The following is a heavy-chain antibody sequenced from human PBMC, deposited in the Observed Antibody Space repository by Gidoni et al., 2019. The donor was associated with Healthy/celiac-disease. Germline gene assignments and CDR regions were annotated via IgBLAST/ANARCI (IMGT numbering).Heavy chain of an antibody. V-gene: IGHV4-34*01. CDR2: INHSGST. CDR1: GGSFCGYY. J-gene: IGHJ6*02. D-gene: IGHD2-2*02. CDR3: ARDLPPIVVVPAAIEAYGMDV. Sequence: QVQLQQWGAGLLKPSETLSLTCAVYGGSFCGYYLSWIRQPPGKGLEWIGEINHSGSTKYNPAHKSRVTISVDTSKNQFSLKMSSVTAVDKAVYYCARDLPPIVVVPAAIEAYGMDVWGQGTTVTVSS.